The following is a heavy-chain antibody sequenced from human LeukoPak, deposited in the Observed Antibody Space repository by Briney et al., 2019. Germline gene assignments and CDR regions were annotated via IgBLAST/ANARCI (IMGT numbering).Heavy chain of an antibody. V-gene: IGHV3-21*01. CDR2: ISSSSSYI. J-gene: IGHJ5*02. Sequence: GGSLRLSCAASGFTFSSYSMNWVRQAPGKGLEWVSSISSSSSYIYYADSVKGRFTISRDNAKNSLYLQMNSQRAEDTAVYYCARDPIYCSSTSCYPNWFDPRGQGTLVTVSS. CDR3: ARDPIYCSSTSCYPNWFDP. CDR1: GFTFSSYS. D-gene: IGHD2-2*01.